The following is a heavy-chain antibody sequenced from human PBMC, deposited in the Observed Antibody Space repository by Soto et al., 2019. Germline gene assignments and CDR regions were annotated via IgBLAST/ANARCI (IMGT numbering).Heavy chain of an antibody. V-gene: IGHV4-59*08. CDR2: IYYSGST. Sequence: SETLSLTCTVSGGSISSYYWSWIRQPPGKGLEWIGYIYYSGSTNYNPSLKSRVTISVDTSKNQFSLQLSSVTAADTAVYYCARSSTVTTYPRFDYWGQGTLVTVSS. CDR1: GGSISSYY. D-gene: IGHD4-17*01. J-gene: IGHJ4*02. CDR3: ARSSTVTTYPRFDY.